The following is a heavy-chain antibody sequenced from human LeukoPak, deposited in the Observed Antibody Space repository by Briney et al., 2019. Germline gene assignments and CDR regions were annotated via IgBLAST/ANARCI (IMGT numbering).Heavy chain of an antibody. J-gene: IGHJ4*02. CDR1: GFTFSDSY. CDR2: ISSTSSYT. Sequence: GGSLRLSCAASGFTFSDSYMSWIRQAPGKGLECVSYISSTSSYTNYADSVKGRFTISRDNAKSSLYVQMNSLRAEDMAVYYCVRGHTLLTDWGQGTLVTVSS. V-gene: IGHV3-11*05. CDR3: VRGHTLLTD. D-gene: IGHD3-16*01.